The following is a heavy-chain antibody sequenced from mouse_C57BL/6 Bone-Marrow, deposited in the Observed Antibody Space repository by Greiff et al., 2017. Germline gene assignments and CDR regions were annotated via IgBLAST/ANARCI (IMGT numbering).Heavy chain of an antibody. CDR2: ISNLAYSI. D-gene: IGHD1-1*01. V-gene: IGHV5-15*01. CDR3: ARRPHYYGSSYGYYAMDY. CDR1: GFTFSDYG. J-gene: IGHJ4*01. Sequence: EVQGVESGGGLVQPGGSLKLSCAASGFTFSDYGMAWVRQAPRKGPEWVAFISNLAYSIYYADTVTGRFTISRENAKNTLYLEMSSLRSEDTAMYYCARRPHYYGSSYGYYAMDYWGQGTSVTVSS.